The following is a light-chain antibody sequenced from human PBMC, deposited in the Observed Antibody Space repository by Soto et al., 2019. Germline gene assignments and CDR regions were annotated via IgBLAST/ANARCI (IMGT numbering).Light chain of an antibody. CDR2: DAS. Sequence: EIVLTQSPATLSLSPGERATLSCRASQSVSSYLAWYQQKPGQAPRLLIYDASNRATGIPARFSGSGSGTDFTLTISSLGPEDFAVYYCQQHSNSHPGRRTFGGGTKVEIK. CDR1: QSVSSY. J-gene: IGKJ4*01. V-gene: IGKV3-11*01. CDR3: QQHSNSHPGRRT.